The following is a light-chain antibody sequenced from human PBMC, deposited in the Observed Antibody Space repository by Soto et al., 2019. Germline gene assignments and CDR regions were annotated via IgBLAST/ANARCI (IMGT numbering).Light chain of an antibody. CDR2: EDN. Sequence: NFMLTQPHSVSESPGKTVTISCTGSSDSIASYYVQWYQQRPGSAPTAVIYEDNQRPSGVPDRFSGSIDRASTSASLTISGLKTEDEADYYCQSYDSSNPWVFGGGTKLTVL. CDR3: QSYDSSNPWV. CDR1: SDSIASYY. V-gene: IGLV6-57*02. J-gene: IGLJ3*02.